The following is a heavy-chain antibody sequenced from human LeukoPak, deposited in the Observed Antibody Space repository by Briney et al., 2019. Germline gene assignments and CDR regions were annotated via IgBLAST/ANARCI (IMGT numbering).Heavy chain of an antibody. J-gene: IGHJ4*02. D-gene: IGHD6-13*01. CDR2: INSNSGGT. CDR3: ARVQSKIAAAGEGSDY. V-gene: IGHV1-2*04. CDR1: GYTFTGYY. Sequence: ASVKVSCKASGYTFTGYYMHWVRQAPGQGLEWMGWINSNSGGTNYAQKFQGWVTMTRDTSISTAYMELSRLRSDDTAVYYCARVQSKIAAAGEGSDYWGQGTLVTVSS.